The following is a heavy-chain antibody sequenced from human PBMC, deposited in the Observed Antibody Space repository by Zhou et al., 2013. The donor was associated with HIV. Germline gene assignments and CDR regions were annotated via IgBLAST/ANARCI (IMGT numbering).Heavy chain of an antibody. D-gene: IGHD5-12*01. CDR1: NDSINSYH. V-gene: IGHV4-4*07. CDR2: IYTSGST. CDR3: ARDSGDGYNAWYFYL. J-gene: IGHJ2*01. Sequence: QVQLQESGPGLVKPAGTLSLSCTVSNDSINSYHWNWIRQPAGKGLEWIGRIYTSGSTDYNPSLKSRVTMSLETSKNRFSLRLKSVTAADTAVYYCARDSGDGYNAWYFYLWGXGTLVAVST.